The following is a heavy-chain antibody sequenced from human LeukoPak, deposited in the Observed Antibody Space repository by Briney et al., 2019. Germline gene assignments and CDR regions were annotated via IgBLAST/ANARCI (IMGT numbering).Heavy chain of an antibody. Sequence: PSETLSLTCTVSGGSISSYYWSWIRQPPGKGLEWIGYIYYSGSTNYNPSLKSRVTISVDTSKNQFSLKLSSVTAADTAVYYCARGSQVRGVLYDYWGQGTLVTVSS. CDR2: IYYSGST. V-gene: IGHV4-59*01. J-gene: IGHJ4*02. CDR3: ARGSQVRGVLYDY. D-gene: IGHD3-10*01. CDR1: GGSISSYY.